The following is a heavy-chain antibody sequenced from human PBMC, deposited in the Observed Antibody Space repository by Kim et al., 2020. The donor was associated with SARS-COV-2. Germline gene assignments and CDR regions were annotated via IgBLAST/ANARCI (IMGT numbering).Heavy chain of an antibody. V-gene: IGHV4-31*03. CDR3: ARDIRGGRWFDP. J-gene: IGHJ5*02. Sequence: SETLSLTCTVSGGSISSGGYYWSWIRQHPGKGLEWIGYIYYSGSTYYNPSLKSRVTISVDTSKNQFSLKLSSVTAADTAVYYCARDIRGGRWFDPWGQGTLVTVSS. D-gene: IGHD1-20*01. CDR1: GGSISSGGYY. CDR2: IYYSGST.